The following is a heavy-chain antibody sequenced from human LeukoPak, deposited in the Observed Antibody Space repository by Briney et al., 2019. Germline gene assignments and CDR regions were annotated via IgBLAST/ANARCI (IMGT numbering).Heavy chain of an antibody. CDR1: GGSISSGGYY. Sequence: KTSETLSPTCTVSGGSISSGGYYWSWIRQHPGKGLEWIGYIYYSGSTYYNPSLKSRVTISVDTSKNQFSLKLSSVTAADTAVYYCARGLGSWPSDYWGQGTLVTVSS. J-gene: IGHJ4*02. CDR3: ARGLGSWPSDY. V-gene: IGHV4-31*03. D-gene: IGHD6-13*01. CDR2: IYYSGST.